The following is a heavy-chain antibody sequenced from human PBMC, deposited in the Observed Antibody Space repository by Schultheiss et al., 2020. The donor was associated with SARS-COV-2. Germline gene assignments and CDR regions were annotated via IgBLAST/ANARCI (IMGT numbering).Heavy chain of an antibody. Sequence: GESLKISCKGSGYSFTSYWIGWVRQMPGKGLEWMGIIYPLDSDTKYSPSFQGQVTMSVDKSISTAYLQWSSLKASDTAMYYCARDRWDSYYYYGMDVWGQGTTVTVSS. CDR1: GYSFTSYW. CDR2: IYPLDSDT. D-gene: IGHD1-26*01. V-gene: IGHV5-51*01. CDR3: ARDRWDSYYYYGMDV. J-gene: IGHJ6*02.